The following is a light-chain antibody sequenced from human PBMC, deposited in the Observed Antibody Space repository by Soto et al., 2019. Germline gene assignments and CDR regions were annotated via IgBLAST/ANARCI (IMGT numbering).Light chain of an antibody. J-gene: IGKJ1*01. V-gene: IGKV1-5*03. CDR2: KAS. Sequence: DIQMTQSPSTLSASVGDRVTITCRASQSISSSLAWYQQKPGKAPKLLIYKASSLESGVPSRFSGSGSGTEFTLTISSVQPDDFETYYCQQYNSYWTFGQGTKVEIK. CDR3: QQYNSYWT. CDR1: QSISSS.